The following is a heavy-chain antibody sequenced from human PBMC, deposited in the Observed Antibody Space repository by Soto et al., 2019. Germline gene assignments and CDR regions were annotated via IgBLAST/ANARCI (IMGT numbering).Heavy chain of an antibody. CDR2: ILVGGST. Sequence: GGSLRLSCAVSGFICSSYDMSWVRQAPGKGLEWVSTILVGGSTHYEDSVKGRFTISRDASKNTVYLQMNSLTAGDTAVYYCAKATATGGGAFEICGQGTMVTVSS. J-gene: IGHJ3*02. D-gene: IGHD2-8*02. V-gene: IGHV3-23*01. CDR1: GFICSSYD. CDR3: AKATATGGGAFEI.